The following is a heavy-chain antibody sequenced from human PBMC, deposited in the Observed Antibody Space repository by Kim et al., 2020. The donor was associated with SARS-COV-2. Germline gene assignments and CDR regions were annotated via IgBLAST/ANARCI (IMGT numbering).Heavy chain of an antibody. V-gene: IGHV3-74*01. CDR3: ARDSSCALAV. J-gene: IGHJ6*02. CDR1: GFSFSSSW. CDR2: IYSDGSAT. Sequence: GGSLRLSCAASGFSFSSSWMHWVRQAPGKGLVWVSRIYSDGSATNYADSVKGRFTISRDNAKNTLYLQMNSLRAEDTAVYYCARDSSCALAVWSQWSTVT.